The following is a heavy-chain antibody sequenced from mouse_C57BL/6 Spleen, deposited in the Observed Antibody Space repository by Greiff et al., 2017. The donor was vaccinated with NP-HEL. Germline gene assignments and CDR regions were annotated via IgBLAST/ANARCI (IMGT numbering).Heavy chain of an antibody. J-gene: IGHJ4*01. CDR3: AREGDRAMDY. Sequence: QVQLQHSGPELVKPGASVKISCKASGYSFTSYYIHWVKQRPGQGLEWIGWIYPGSGNTKYNEKFKGKATLTADTSSSTADMQLSSLTSEDSAVYYCAREGDRAMDYWGQGTSVTVSS. V-gene: IGHV1-66*01. CDR1: GYSFTSYY. CDR2: IYPGSGNT.